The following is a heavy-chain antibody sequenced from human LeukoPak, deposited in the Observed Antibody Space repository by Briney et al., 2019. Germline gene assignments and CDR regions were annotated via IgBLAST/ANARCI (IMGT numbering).Heavy chain of an antibody. V-gene: IGHV4-59*08. CDR3: ARQGGYSYGPDY. CDR1: GGSISSYY. Sequence: SETLSLTCTVSGGSISSYYWSWIRQPPGKGLEWIGYIYYSGSTNYNPSLKSRVTISVDTSKNQFSLKLSSVTAADTAVYYCARQGGYSYGPDYWGQGTLVTVSS. CDR2: IYYSGST. J-gene: IGHJ4*02. D-gene: IGHD5-18*01.